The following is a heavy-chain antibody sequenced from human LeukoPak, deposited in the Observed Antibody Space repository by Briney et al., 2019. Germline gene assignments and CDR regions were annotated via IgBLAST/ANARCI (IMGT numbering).Heavy chain of an antibody. CDR2: INPNSGGT. CDR3: ARVSEQIVYDSSPYYYMDV. D-gene: IGHD3-22*01. Sequence: GASVKVSCKASGYTFTSYGISWVRQAPGQGLEWMGWINPNSGGTNYAQKFQGRVTMTRDTSISTAYMELSRLRSDDTAVYYCARVSEQIVYDSSPYYYMDVWGKGTTVTVSS. CDR1: GYTFTSYG. J-gene: IGHJ6*03. V-gene: IGHV1-2*02.